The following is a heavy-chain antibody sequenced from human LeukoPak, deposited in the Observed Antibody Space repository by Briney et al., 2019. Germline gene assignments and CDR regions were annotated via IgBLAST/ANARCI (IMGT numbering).Heavy chain of an antibody. J-gene: IGHJ4*02. Sequence: ASVKVSCKVSGYTFTGYYLHWVRQAPGQGLEWMGRINPSSGGTNYAQKFQGRATMTRDTSINTAYMELSSLRSEDTAVYYCASMGSEVAVAGTDYWAREPWSPSPQ. D-gene: IGHD6-19*01. CDR3: ASMGSEVAVAGTDY. V-gene: IGHV1-2*06. CDR2: INPSSGGT. CDR1: GYTFTGYY.